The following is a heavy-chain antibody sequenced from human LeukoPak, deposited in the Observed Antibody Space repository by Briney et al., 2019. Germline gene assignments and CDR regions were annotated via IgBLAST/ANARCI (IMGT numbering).Heavy chain of an antibody. CDR2: INPSGGST. V-gene: IGHV1-46*01. CDR3: ATGVGVSGYGDAFDI. Sequence: GASVKVSCKASGYTFTSYYMHWVRQAPGQGLEWMGIINPSGGSTSYAQKFQGRVTMTEDTSTDTAYMELSSLRSEDTAVYYCATGVGVSGYGDAFDIWGQGTMVTVSS. J-gene: IGHJ3*02. D-gene: IGHD5-12*01. CDR1: GYTFTSYY.